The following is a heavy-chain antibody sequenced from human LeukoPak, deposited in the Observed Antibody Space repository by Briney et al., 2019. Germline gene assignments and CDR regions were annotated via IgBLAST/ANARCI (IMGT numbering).Heavy chain of an antibody. Sequence: GGSLRLSCAASGFTFSSYSMSWVRQAPGKGLEWVANIKQDGSEKYYVDSVKGRFTISRDNAKNSLYLQMNSLRAEDTAVYYCARLLPNGGYYQKPFYFDYWGQGTLVTVSS. D-gene: IGHD3-22*01. CDR3: ARLLPNGGYYQKPFYFDY. V-gene: IGHV3-7*01. CDR2: IKQDGSEK. CDR1: GFTFSSYS. J-gene: IGHJ4*02.